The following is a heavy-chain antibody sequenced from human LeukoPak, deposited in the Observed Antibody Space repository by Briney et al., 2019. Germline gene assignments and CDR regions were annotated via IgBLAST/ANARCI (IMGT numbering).Heavy chain of an antibody. J-gene: IGHJ6*02. D-gene: IGHD2-8*01. CDR1: GFTFSSYG. V-gene: IGHV3-30*18. CDR2: ISYDGSNK. CDR3: AKNGDPAPEGYYGMDA. Sequence: GRSLRLSCAASGFTFSSYGMHWVRQAPGKGLEWVAVISYDGSNKYYADSVKGRFTISRDNSKNTLYLQMNSLRAEDTAVYYCAKNGDPAPEGYYGMDAWGQGTTVTVSS.